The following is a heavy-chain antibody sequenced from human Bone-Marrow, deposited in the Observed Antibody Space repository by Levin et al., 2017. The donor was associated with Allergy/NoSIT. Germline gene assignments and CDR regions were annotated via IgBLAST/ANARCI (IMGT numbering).Heavy chain of an antibody. CDR2: IDNGGSFS. V-gene: IGHV3-74*01. Sequence: GESLKISCAASGFTFSSFWMHWVRQAPGKGLVWVSRIDNGGSFSDYADSVKGRFTISRDNVKNTLYLYMNSLGAEDTAVYYCARDVAGPSGLWGQGTLVTVSS. D-gene: IGHD6-19*01. CDR3: ARDVAGPSGL. J-gene: IGHJ4*02. CDR1: GFTFSSFW.